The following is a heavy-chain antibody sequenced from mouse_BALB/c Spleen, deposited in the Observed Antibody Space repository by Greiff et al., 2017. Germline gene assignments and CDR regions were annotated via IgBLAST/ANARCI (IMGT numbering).Heavy chain of an antibody. CDR3: AARARVSYFDY. J-gene: IGHJ2*01. Sequence: VQLQQSGPQLVRPGASVKISCKASGYSFTSYWMHWVKQRPGQGLEWIGMIDPSDSETRLNQKFKDKATLTVDKSSSTAYMQLSSPTSEDSAVYYCAARARVSYFDYWGQGTTLTVSS. V-gene: IGHV1-74*01. CDR1: GYSFTSYW. D-gene: IGHD3-1*01. CDR2: IDPSDSET.